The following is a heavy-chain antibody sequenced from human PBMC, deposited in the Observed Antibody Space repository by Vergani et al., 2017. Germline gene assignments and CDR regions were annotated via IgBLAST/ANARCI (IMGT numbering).Heavy chain of an antibody. D-gene: IGHD6-13*01. CDR3: ARDMLAAAGTANYYYYYMDV. CDR1: GFTFSDYY. V-gene: IGHV3-11*06. Sequence: QVQLVESGGGLVKPGGSLRLSCAASGFTFSDYYMSWIRQAPGKGLEWVSYISSSSSYTNYADSVKGRFTISRDNAKNSLYLQMNSLRAEDTAVYYCARDMLAAAGTANYYYYYMDVWGKGTTVTVSS. J-gene: IGHJ6*03. CDR2: ISSSSSYT.